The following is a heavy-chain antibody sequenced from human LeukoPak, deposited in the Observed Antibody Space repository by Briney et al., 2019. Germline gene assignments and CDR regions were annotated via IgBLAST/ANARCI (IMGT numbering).Heavy chain of an antibody. CDR3: AKDPTFLP. D-gene: IGHD2-21*01. Sequence: PGGSLRLSCAASGFTFSSYGMHWVRQAPGKGLEWVAVISYDGSNKYYADSVKGRFTISRDNSKNTLYLQMNSLRAEDTAVYYCAKDPTFLPWGQGTLVTISS. J-gene: IGHJ5*02. V-gene: IGHV3-30*18. CDR2: ISYDGSNK. CDR1: GFTFSSYG.